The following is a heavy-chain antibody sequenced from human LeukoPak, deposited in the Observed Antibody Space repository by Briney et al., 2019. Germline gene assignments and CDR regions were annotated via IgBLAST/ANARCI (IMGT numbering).Heavy chain of an antibody. CDR3: ARVSGYSSDDAFDI. D-gene: IGHD5-18*01. CDR1: GGTFSSYA. J-gene: IGHJ3*02. Sequence: GASVKVSCKACGGTFSSYAISWVRQAPGQGLEWMGGIIPMFGTANYAQKFQGRVTITADESTSTAYMELSSLRSEDTAVYYCARVSGYSSDDAFDIWGQGTMVTVSS. CDR2: IIPMFGTA. V-gene: IGHV1-69*13.